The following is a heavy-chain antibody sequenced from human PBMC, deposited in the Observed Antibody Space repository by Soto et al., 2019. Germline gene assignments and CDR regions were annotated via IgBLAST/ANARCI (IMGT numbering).Heavy chain of an antibody. CDR1: GFTFSSYA. Sequence: QVQLVESGGGVVQPGRSLRLSCAASGFTFSSYAMHWVRQAPGKGLEWVAVISYDGSNKYYADSVKGRFTISRDNSKNTLYLQMNSLRAEDTAVYYCARDFTEPWGRGAVPDYWGQGTLVTVSS. J-gene: IGHJ4*02. D-gene: IGHD3-16*01. CDR3: ARDFTEPWGRGAVPDY. CDR2: ISYDGSNK. V-gene: IGHV3-30-3*01.